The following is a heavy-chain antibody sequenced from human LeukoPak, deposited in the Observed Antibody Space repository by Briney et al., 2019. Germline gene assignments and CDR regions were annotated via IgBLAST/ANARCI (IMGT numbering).Heavy chain of an antibody. J-gene: IGHJ4*02. CDR3: ARLSDC. CDR2: INYSGTT. CDR1: GGAISSDNYY. Sequence: SETLSLTCTVSGGAISSDNYYWGWIRQPPGKGLEWIGSINYSGTTYYNPSLKSRVSISVDTSRTQFSLRLGSATAADTAVYYCARLSDCWGQGTLVTVSS. V-gene: IGHV4-39*01.